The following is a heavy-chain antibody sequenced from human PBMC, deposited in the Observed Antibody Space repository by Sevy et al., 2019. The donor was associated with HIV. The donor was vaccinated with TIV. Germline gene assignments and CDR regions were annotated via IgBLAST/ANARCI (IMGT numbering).Heavy chain of an antibody. CDR1: GFTFNDYA. Sequence: GESLKISCAASGFTFNDYALHWVRQAPGKGLEWVAIISSDGDNTYYADTVKGRFTISRDNSKNTVYLQMNRLRAEDTAFYYCVREGAPYRNIRYCSGNNCFYNWFDPWGQGTLATVSS. CDR3: VREGAPYRNIRYCSGNNCFYNWFDP. J-gene: IGHJ5*02. V-gene: IGHV3-30-3*01. D-gene: IGHD2-15*01. CDR2: ISSDGDNT.